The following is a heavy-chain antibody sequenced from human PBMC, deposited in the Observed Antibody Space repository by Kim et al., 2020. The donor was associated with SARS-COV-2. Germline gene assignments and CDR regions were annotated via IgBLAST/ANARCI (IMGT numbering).Heavy chain of an antibody. V-gene: IGHV1-3*04. CDR1: GYTFTTYA. CDR3: TKDGGATGNSDY. J-gene: IGHJ4*02. CDR2: INIGNGKT. Sequence: ASVKVSCKASGYTFTTYAMHWVRQAPGQGLEWVGWINIGNGKTIYSRKFQGRVTITRDTSATTAYMQLNSLESEDTAVYYCTKDGGATGNSDYWGQGTLVTVSS. D-gene: IGHD1-1*01.